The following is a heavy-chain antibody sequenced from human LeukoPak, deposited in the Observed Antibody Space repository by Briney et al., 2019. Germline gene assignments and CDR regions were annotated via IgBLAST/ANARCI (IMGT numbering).Heavy chain of an antibody. J-gene: IGHJ6*03. Sequence: GGSLRLSCAASGFTFSSYAMYWVRQAPGKGLEWVAVISYDGSDRFYADSVKGRFTISRDSSKNTLYLQMNSLRAEDTAVYYCAKDSGWPYYYYYYMDVWGKGTTVTVSS. CDR3: AKDSGWPYYYYYYMDV. D-gene: IGHD6-19*01. CDR1: GFTFSSYA. V-gene: IGHV3-30*04. CDR2: ISYDGSDR.